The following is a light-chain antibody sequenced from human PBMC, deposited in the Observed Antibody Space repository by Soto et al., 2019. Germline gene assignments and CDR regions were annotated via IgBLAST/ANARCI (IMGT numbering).Light chain of an antibody. J-gene: IGKJ5*01. V-gene: IGKV3D-15*01. Sequence: EIVMTQSPVTLSVSPGERATLFCRASQFVSSNLAWYQQKPGQAPRLLIYGASTRATGIPARFSGSGSGTEFTLTISNLQSEDFAVYFCQQYHNWPPITFGQGTRLEIK. CDR1: QFVSSN. CDR3: QQYHNWPPIT. CDR2: GAS.